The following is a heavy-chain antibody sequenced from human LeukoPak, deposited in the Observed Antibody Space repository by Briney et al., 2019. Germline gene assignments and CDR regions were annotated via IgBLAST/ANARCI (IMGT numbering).Heavy chain of an antibody. Sequence: GGSLRLSCAASGFSFSSYSMNWVRQAPGKGLEWASYIRSSGSTTYYADSVKGRFTISRDIAKNSLYLQMNSLRDEDTAVYYCARESGSGSYFAYWGQGALVTVSS. CDR1: GFSFSSYS. D-gene: IGHD3-10*01. CDR3: ARESGSGSYFAY. CDR2: IRSSGSTT. J-gene: IGHJ4*02. V-gene: IGHV3-48*02.